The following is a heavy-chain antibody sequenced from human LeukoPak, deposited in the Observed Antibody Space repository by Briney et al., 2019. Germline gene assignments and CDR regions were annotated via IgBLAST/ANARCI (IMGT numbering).Heavy chain of an antibody. J-gene: IGHJ4*02. Sequence: PSETLSLTCTVSGGSISSYYWSWIRQPAGKGLEWIGRIYTSGSTNYNPSLKSRVTMSVDTSRNQFSLRLSSVTAADTAVYYCARDRSYYSDTGTDYWGQGALVTVSS. CDR1: GGSISSYY. V-gene: IGHV4-4*07. CDR2: IYTSGST. D-gene: IGHD3-22*01. CDR3: ARDRSYYSDTGTDY.